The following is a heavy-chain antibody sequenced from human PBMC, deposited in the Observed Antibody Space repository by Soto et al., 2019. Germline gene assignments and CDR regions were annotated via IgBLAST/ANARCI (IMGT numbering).Heavy chain of an antibody. D-gene: IGHD3-22*01. V-gene: IGHV3-23*01. CDR2: FSGSGDST. Sequence: GGSLRLSCAASGFTFSSYAMSWVRQAPGNGLEWVSAFSGSGDSTFYADSVKGRFTVSRDNSKKTLYLQLNSLRDEDTAVYYCARDAGELPVVTVGVFVFWGRGTLVTVSS. J-gene: IGHJ4*02. CDR1: GFTFSSYA. CDR3: ARDAGELPVVTVGVFVF.